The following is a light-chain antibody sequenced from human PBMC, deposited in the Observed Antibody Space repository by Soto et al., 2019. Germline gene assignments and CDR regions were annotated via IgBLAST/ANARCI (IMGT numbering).Light chain of an antibody. CDR1: ESVSSNQ. V-gene: IGKV3D-20*01. Sequence: VVLTQSPATLSLSPGEIAALSCGASESVSSNQLAWYQQKPGLAPRLLIYDASSRASGIPERFSGSGSGTGFSLTISSLEPEDSAVYYCQQYGSSPITFGQGTRLEIK. CDR3: QQYGSSPIT. CDR2: DAS. J-gene: IGKJ5*01.